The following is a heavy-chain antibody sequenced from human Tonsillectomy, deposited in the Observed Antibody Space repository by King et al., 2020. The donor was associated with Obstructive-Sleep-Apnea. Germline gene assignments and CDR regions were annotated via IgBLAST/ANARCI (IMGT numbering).Heavy chain of an antibody. J-gene: IGHJ5*02. D-gene: IGHD6-13*01. Sequence: VQLVESGGGLVQPGRSLRLSCAASGFTFDDYARHWVRQAPGKGMEWVSGSSWISGSIGYADSVKGRFTISRDNAKNSLYLQMNSLRAEVTALYYCAKAATGYRSSWPNWFDPWGQGTLVTVSS. CDR2: SSWISGSI. CDR1: GFTFDDYA. V-gene: IGHV3-9*01. CDR3: AKAATGYRSSWPNWFDP.